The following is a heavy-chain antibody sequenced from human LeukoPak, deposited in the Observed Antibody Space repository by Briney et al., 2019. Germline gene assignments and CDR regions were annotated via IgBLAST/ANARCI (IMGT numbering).Heavy chain of an antibody. CDR1: GFTFSQSW. CDR2: IKQDGGEK. V-gene: IGHV3-7*01. CDR3: ARNAPFDS. Sequence: QSGGSLRLSCAASGFTFSQSWMSWVRQAPGKGLEWVAFIKQDGGEKYYVDSVKGRFTISRDNAQRSLYLQMNTLRAEDTAVHFCARNAPFDSWGQGTLVTVSS. J-gene: IGHJ4*02. D-gene: IGHD2-2*01.